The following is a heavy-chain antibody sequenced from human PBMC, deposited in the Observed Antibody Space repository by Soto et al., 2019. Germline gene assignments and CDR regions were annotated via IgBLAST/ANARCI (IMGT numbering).Heavy chain of an antibody. CDR2: SRGSGGTT. CDR3: AKEPYSSFVLGTFHY. Sequence: EVQLLESGGGLVQPGGSLRLSCAASGFTFKSYAMSWVRQPPGKGLEWVSGSRGSGGTTYHADSVKGRFTISRDNSKNTLYLQMNSLRVEDTGVYYCAKEPYSSFVLGTFHYWGQGALVTVSS. CDR1: GFTFKSYA. V-gene: IGHV3-23*01. J-gene: IGHJ4*02. D-gene: IGHD6-19*01.